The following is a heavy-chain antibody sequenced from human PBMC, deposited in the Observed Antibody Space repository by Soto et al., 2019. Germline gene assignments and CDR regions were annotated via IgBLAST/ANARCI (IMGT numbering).Heavy chain of an antibody. CDR2: ISAYKGKT. CDR1: GYTFTSYG. V-gene: IGHV1-18*01. CDR3: AIDGSAALGYGMDV. Sequence: QDQLVQSGAEVKKPGPSVKIYCKASGYTFTSYGISWVRQAPGQGLEWMGWISAYKGKTNYAENLHGRVTMTTDTATSADYMDLRSLRADDTAIYYCAIDGSAALGYGMDVCGQGTTVAFAS. D-gene: IGHD6-13*01. J-gene: IGHJ6*02.